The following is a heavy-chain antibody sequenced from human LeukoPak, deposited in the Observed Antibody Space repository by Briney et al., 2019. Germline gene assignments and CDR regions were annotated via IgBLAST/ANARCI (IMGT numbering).Heavy chain of an antibody. Sequence: SQTLSLTRAISGDSVSSDSAAWNWIRQSPSRGLEWLGKTYYRSKWYNDSSVSVKGRITINPDTSKNQFSLQLNSVTPEDTAIYYCARGGIVGAEYFDYWGQGTLVTVSS. CDR1: GDSVSSDSAA. CDR2: TYYRSKWYN. V-gene: IGHV6-1*01. D-gene: IGHD1-26*01. J-gene: IGHJ4*02. CDR3: ARGGIVGAEYFDY.